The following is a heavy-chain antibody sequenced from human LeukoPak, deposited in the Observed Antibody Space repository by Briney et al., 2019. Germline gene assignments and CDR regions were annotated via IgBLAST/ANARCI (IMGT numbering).Heavy chain of an antibody. J-gene: IGHJ4*02. CDR1: GFTFSSYA. D-gene: IGHD1-26*01. V-gene: IGHV3-7*03. CDR2: IKEDGGEI. Sequence: PGGSLRLSCAASGFTFSSYAMSWVRQAPGKGLEWVANIKEDGGEIHFVDSMKGRFTISRDNAKNSLYLQMNSLRGDDTAVYYCARSGYSHSWDYWGQGTLVIVSS. CDR3: ARSGYSHSWDY.